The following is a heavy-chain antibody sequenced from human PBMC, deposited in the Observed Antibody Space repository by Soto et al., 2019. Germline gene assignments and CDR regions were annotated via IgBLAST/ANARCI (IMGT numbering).Heavy chain of an antibody. CDR1: GYTLTELS. CDR2: FDPEDGET. J-gene: IGHJ6*02. Sequence: ASVKVSCKVSGYTLTELSMHWVRRAPGKGLEWMGGFDPEDGETIYAQKFQGRVTMTEDTSTDTAYMELSSLRSEDTAVYYCATARRYYYGSGSYYNSHGMDVWGQGTTVTVSS. CDR3: ATARRYYYGSGSYYNSHGMDV. V-gene: IGHV1-24*01. D-gene: IGHD3-10*01.